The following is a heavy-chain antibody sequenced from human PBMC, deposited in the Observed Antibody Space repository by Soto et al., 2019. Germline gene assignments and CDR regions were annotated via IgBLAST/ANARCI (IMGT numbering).Heavy chain of an antibody. CDR2: IYYSGST. J-gene: IGHJ4*02. D-gene: IGHD3-22*01. CDR3: ARDSQRGSGYYYDGGVFDY. V-gene: IGHV4-59*01. CDR1: GGSISSYY. Sequence: SETLSLTCTVSGGSISSYYWSWIRQPPGKGLEWIGYIYYSGSTNYNPSLKSRVTISVDTSKNQFSLKLSSVTAADTAVYYCARDSQRGSGYYYDGGVFDYWGQGTLVTVSS.